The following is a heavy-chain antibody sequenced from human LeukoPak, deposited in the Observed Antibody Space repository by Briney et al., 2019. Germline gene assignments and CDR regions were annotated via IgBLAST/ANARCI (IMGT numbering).Heavy chain of an antibody. D-gene: IGHD2-8*01. CDR2: ISGSGGST. V-gene: IGHV3-23*01. CDR1: GFTFSSYA. Sequence: GGSLRLSCAASGFTFSSYAMSWVRQAPGKGLEWVSAISGSGGSTYYADPVKGRFTISRDNSKNTLYLQMNSLRAEDTAVYYCAKDGMVYAIRSWFDPWGQGTLVTVSS. CDR3: AKDGMVYAIRSWFDP. J-gene: IGHJ5*02.